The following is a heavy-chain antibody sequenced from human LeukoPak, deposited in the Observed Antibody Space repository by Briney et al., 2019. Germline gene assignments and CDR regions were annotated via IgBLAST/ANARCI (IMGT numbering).Heavy chain of an antibody. Sequence: SETLSLTCTVSGGSVSSGSYYWSWIRQPPGKGLEWIGYIYYSGSTNYNPSLKSRVTISVDTSKNQFSLKLSSVTAADTAVYYCARVGPTTDYYFGYWGQGTLVTVSS. V-gene: IGHV4-61*01. CDR3: ARVGPTTDYYFGY. CDR1: GGSVSSGSYY. J-gene: IGHJ4*02. D-gene: IGHD1-14*01. CDR2: IYYSGST.